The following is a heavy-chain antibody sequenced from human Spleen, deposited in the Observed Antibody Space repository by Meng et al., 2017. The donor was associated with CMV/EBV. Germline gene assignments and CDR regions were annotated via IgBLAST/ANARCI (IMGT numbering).Heavy chain of an antibody. J-gene: IGHJ4*02. Sequence: SLKISCAASGFTFSGYAMSWVRQAPGQGLEWVSGISWNSGSIGYADSVKGRFTISRDNAKNSLYLQMNSLRAEDTALYYCAKGRYSSGSPFDYWGQGTLVTVSS. CDR2: ISWNSGSI. D-gene: IGHD6-19*01. CDR3: AKGRYSSGSPFDY. CDR1: GFTFSGYA. V-gene: IGHV3-9*01.